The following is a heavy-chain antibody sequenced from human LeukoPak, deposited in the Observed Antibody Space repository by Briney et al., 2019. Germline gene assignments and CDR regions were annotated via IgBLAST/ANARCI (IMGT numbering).Heavy chain of an antibody. Sequence: GGSLRLSCAASGFTFSDYYMSWVRQAPGKGLEWVSYISSSSSYAKYADSVKGRFTISRDNAKNSLYLQVNSLRAEDTAVYYCARGTGTTAYFDYWGQGTLVTVSS. CDR2: ISSSSSYA. CDR1: GFTFSDYY. J-gene: IGHJ4*02. CDR3: ARGTGTTAYFDY. V-gene: IGHV3-11*06. D-gene: IGHD1-1*01.